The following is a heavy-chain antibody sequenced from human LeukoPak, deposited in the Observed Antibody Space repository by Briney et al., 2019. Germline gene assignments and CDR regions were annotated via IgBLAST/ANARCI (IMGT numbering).Heavy chain of an antibody. V-gene: IGHV3-21*01. CDR1: GFTFSSYS. Sequence: PGGSLRLSCAASGFTFSSYSMNWVRQAPGRGLEWVSSITSSSSYIYYADSVKGRFTISRDNGKKSLYLQMNSLRAEDTAVYYCARLCDDYTNGRFDSWGQGTLVTVSS. CDR2: ITSSSSYI. CDR3: ARLCDDYTNGRFDS. J-gene: IGHJ4*02. D-gene: IGHD4-11*01.